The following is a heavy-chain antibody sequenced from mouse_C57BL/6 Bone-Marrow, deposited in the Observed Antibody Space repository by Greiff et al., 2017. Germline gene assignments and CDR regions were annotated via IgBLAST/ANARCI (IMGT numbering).Heavy chain of an antibody. J-gene: IGHJ3*01. CDR2: IYPGSGST. CDR3: ARGYDGYCPFAY. Sequence: QVQLQQPGAELVKPGASVKMSCKASGYTFTSYWITWVKQRPGQGLEWIGDIYPGSGSTNYNEKFKSKATLTVDTSSSTAYTQLSSLTSEDSAVYYCARGYDGYCPFAYWGQGTLVTVSA. V-gene: IGHV1-55*01. CDR1: GYTFTSYW. D-gene: IGHD2-3*01.